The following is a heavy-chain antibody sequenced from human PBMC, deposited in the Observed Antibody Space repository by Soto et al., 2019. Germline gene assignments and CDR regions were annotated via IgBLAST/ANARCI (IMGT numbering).Heavy chain of an antibody. D-gene: IGHD1-26*01. CDR2: INHSGST. CDR1: GGSFSGYS. Sequence: QVQLQQWGAGLLKPSETLSLTCAVSGGSFSGYSWTWIRQSPGKGLEWIGQINHSGSTTYNPSLKSRVTRSLATSNNQSSLDLSSVTGSDTAVYYCARGLFSENYYSGGWYYFDYWGQGTLVTVSS. J-gene: IGHJ4*02. CDR3: ARGLFSENYYSGGWYYFDY. V-gene: IGHV4-34*01.